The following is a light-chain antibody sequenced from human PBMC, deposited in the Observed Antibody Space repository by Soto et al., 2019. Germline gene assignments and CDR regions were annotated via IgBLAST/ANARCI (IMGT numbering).Light chain of an antibody. J-gene: IGLJ2*01. CDR1: SSDIGGYNY. Sequence: QSVLTQPASVSGSPGQSITISCTGTSSDIGGYNYVSWYQQHPDKAPKLMIYEVSNRPSGVSHRFSGSKSGTSATLDITGLQPADEADYYCATWDLTLSAGVLFGGGTKLTVL. V-gene: IGLV2-14*01. CDR3: ATWDLTLSAGVL. CDR2: EVS.